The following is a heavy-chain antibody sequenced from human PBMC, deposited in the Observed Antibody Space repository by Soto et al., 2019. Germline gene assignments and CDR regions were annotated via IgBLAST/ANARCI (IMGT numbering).Heavy chain of an antibody. CDR3: ARVTGWYFPDY. D-gene: IGHD6-19*01. Sequence: QVQLVQSGAEEKKPGASVKVSCKASGYTFTSYAMHWVRQAPGQRLEWMGWINAGKGNTKYSQKFQGRVTITRDTSASTAYMELSSLRSEDTAVYYCARVTGWYFPDYWGQGTVVTVSS. V-gene: IGHV1-3*05. CDR2: INAGKGNT. J-gene: IGHJ4*02. CDR1: GYTFTSYA.